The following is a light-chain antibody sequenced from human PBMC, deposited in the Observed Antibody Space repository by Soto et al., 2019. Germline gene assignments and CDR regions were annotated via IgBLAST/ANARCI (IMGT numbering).Light chain of an antibody. CDR1: SSDVGAYNY. Sequence: QSALTQPASVSGSPGQSITISCTGTSSDVGAYNYVSWYQQYPGKAPKVIIFEVRKRPSGVSNRFSGSKPGDTASLTISGLQAEDEADYYCSSYRSSTTFVFGTGTKVTVL. CDR2: EVR. V-gene: IGLV2-14*01. CDR3: SSYRSSTTFV. J-gene: IGLJ1*01.